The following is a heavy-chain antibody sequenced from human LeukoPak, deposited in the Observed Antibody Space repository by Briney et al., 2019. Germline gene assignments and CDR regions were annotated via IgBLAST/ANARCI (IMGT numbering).Heavy chain of an antibody. D-gene: IGHD2-2*01. CDR2: ISGSGGST. CDR1: GFTFSSYA. J-gene: IGHJ6*03. CDR3: AKRDCSSTSCYYYYYYMDV. V-gene: IGHV3-23*01. Sequence: GGSLRLSCAASGFTFSSYAMSWVRQAPGKGLEWVSAISGSGGSTYYADSVKGRFTIPRDNSKNTLYLQMNSLRAEDTAVYYCAKRDCSSTSCYYYYYYMDVWGKGTTVTVSS.